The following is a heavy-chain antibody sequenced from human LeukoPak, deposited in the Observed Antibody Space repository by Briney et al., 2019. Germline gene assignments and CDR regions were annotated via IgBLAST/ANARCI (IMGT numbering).Heavy chain of an antibody. J-gene: IGHJ5*02. CDR1: GGSFSGYY. V-gene: IGHV4-34*01. Sequence: SETLSLTCAVYGGSFSGYYWSWIRQPPGKGLEWIGEINHSGSTNYNPSLKSRVTISVDTSKNQFSLKLSSVTAADTAVYYCARLDDYYGSGSYTWGQGTLVTVSS. CDR2: INHSGST. CDR3: ARLDDYYGSGSYT. D-gene: IGHD3-10*01.